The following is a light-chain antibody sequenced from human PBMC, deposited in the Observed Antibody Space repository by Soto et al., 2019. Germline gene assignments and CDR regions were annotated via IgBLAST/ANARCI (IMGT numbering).Light chain of an antibody. V-gene: IGLV1-40*01. J-gene: IGLJ3*02. CDR1: SSNIGAGYD. CDR2: GNS. CDR3: QSYDSSLSGWL. Sequence: QSVLTQPPSVSGAPGQRVTISCTGSSSNIGAGYDVHWYQQLPGTAPKLLIYGNSNRPSGVPDRFSGSKSGTSASLAITGLRAEDVADYYCQSYDSSLSGWLFGGGTKVTVL.